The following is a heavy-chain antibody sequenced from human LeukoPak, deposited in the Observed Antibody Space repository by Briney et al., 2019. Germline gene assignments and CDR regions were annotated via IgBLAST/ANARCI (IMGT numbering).Heavy chain of an antibody. Sequence: GGSLRLSCAPSGFTFSSYGMHCVRQAPGKGLEWVAFIRYDGSNKYYSDSVKGRFTISRDNSKNTLYLQMNSLRAEDTAVYYCAKDLGYSSSYNITLLDYWGQGTLVTVSS. J-gene: IGHJ4*02. CDR2: IRYDGSNK. V-gene: IGHV3-30*02. D-gene: IGHD6-6*01. CDR1: GFTFSSYG. CDR3: AKDLGYSSSYNITLLDY.